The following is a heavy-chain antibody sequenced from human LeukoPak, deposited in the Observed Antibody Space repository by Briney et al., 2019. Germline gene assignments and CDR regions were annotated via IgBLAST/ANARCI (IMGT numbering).Heavy chain of an antibody. J-gene: IGHJ2*01. CDR1: GFNFSSYW. D-gene: IGHD4-17*01. CDR2: IKQDGSEK. V-gene: IGHV3-7*01. Sequence: GGSLRLSCAASGFNFSSYWMSWVRQAPGKGLEWVANIKQDGSEKYYVDSVKGRFTISRDSAKNSLYLQMNSLRAEDTAVYYCAREYGVYYWYFDFWGRGTLVTVSS. CDR3: AREYGVYYWYFDF.